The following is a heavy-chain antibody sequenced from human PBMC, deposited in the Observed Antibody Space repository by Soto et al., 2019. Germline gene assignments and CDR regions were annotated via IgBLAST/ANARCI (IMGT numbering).Heavy chain of an antibody. D-gene: IGHD3-10*01. J-gene: IGHJ4*02. V-gene: IGHV1-18*01. CDR3: ARAPGPYGSGSYRAYFDY. CDR1: GYTFTSYG. Sequence: QVQLVQSGAEVKKPGASVKVSCKASGYTFTSYGVSWVRQAPGQGLEWMGWISAYNGNTNYAQKLQGRVTMTTDTSTSTAYMELRGLRSDDTAVYYCARAPGPYGSGSYRAYFDYWGRGTLVTVSS. CDR2: ISAYNGNT.